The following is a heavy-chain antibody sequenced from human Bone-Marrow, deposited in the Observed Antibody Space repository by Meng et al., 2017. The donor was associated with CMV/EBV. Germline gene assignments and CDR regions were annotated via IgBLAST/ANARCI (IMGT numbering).Heavy chain of an antibody. Sequence: SETLSLTCTVSGGSINNYYWGWVRQPPGKGLEWIGHIYYSGSTYYNTSLNSRVTISVDTSKSQFSLKLSSVTAADTAVYYCVRGNGYGLLARWGQGARVTVYS. V-gene: IGHV4-59*04. J-gene: IGHJ4*02. CDR2: IYYSGST. D-gene: IGHD5-12*01. CDR1: GGSINNYY. CDR3: VRGNGYGLLAR.